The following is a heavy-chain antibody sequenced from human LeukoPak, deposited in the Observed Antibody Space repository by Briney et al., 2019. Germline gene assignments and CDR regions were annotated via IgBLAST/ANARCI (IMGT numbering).Heavy chain of an antibody. Sequence: GASVKVSCKASGYTFTSYGISWVRQAPGQGLEWMGWISAYNGNTNYAQKLQGRVTMTTDTSTSTAYMELRSLRSEDTAVYYCAREQSSGYYRVGAFDIWGQGTMVTVSS. D-gene: IGHD3-22*01. CDR1: GYTFTSYG. V-gene: IGHV1-18*01. CDR3: AREQSSGYYRVGAFDI. J-gene: IGHJ3*02. CDR2: ISAYNGNT.